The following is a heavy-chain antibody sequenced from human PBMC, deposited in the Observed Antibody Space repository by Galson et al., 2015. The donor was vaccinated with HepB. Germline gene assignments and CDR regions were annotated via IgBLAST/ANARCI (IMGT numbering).Heavy chain of an antibody. Sequence: SLRLSCAASGFTFSSYGMHWVRQAPGKGLEWVAVISYDGSNKYYADSVKGRFTISRDNSKNTLYLQMNSLRAEDTAVYYCAKDDFYSSGWYDFDYWGQGTLVTVSS. V-gene: IGHV3-30*18. CDR3: AKDDFYSSGWYDFDY. CDR1: GFTFSSYG. D-gene: IGHD6-19*01. J-gene: IGHJ4*02. CDR2: ISYDGSNK.